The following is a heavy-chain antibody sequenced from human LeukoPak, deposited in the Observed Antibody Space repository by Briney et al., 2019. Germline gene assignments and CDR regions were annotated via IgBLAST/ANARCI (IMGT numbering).Heavy chain of an antibody. CDR3: ARHDSGDYPLDY. Sequence: ASVKVSCKASGGTFSSYAISWVRQAPGQGLEWMGRIIPILGIANYAQKFQGRVTITADKSTSTAYMELSSLRSEDTAVYYCARHDSGDYPLDYWGQGTLVTVSS. V-gene: IGHV1-69*04. CDR2: IIPILGIA. CDR1: GGTFSSYA. J-gene: IGHJ4*02. D-gene: IGHD3-22*01.